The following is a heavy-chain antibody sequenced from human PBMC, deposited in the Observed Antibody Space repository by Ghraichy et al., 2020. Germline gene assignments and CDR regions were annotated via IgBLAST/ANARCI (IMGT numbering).Heavy chain of an antibody. D-gene: IGHD4-11*01. V-gene: IGHV1-69*05. Sequence: SVKVSCKASGGTFSSYAISWVRQAPGQGLEWMGGIIPIFGTANYARKFQGRVTITTDESTSTAYMELSSLRSEDTAVYYCARVPQGNDYSNYDLDDAFDIWGQGTMVTVSS. CDR3: ARVPQGNDYSNYDLDDAFDI. J-gene: IGHJ3*02. CDR2: IIPIFGTA. CDR1: GGTFSSYA.